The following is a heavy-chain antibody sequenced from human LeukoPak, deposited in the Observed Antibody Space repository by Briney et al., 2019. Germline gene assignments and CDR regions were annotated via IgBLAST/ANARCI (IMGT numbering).Heavy chain of an antibody. CDR1: GFTFSNYY. Sequence: PGGSLRLSCAASGFTFSNYYMNWVRQAPGKGLEWVSSISGSSSYIYYADSVKGRFTIPRDNAKNSLYLQMNSLRAEDTAVYYCARDVYYYDSSGFDPWGQGTLVTVSS. CDR3: ARDVYYYDSSGFDP. J-gene: IGHJ5*02. CDR2: ISGSSSYI. V-gene: IGHV3-21*01. D-gene: IGHD3-22*01.